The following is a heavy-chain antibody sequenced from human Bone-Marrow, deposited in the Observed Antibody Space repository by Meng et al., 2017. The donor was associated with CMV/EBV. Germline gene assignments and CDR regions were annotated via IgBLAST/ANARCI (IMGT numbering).Heavy chain of an antibody. J-gene: IGHJ4*02. D-gene: IGHD3-10*01. CDR3: ARVGGRRFGELPIDY. V-gene: IGHV3-30*04. CDR2: ISYDGSNK. CDR1: GFTFSSYA. Sequence: GGSLRLSCAASGFTFSSYAMHWVRQAPGKGLEWVAVISYDGSNKYYADSVKGRFTISRDNAKNTLYVQMKSLRAEDTAVYYCARVGGRRFGELPIDYWGQGTLVTVSS.